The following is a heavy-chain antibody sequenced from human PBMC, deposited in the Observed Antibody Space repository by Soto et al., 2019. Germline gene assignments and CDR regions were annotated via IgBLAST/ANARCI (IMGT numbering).Heavy chain of an antibody. CDR1: GYRFTSYG. D-gene: IGHD1-26*01. V-gene: IGHV1-18*01. CDR3: ARYSGTHGGWFDP. Sequence: QIQLMQSGAEVKKPGASVKVSCKASGYRFTSYGICWVRQAPGQGLEWMGWISAYNGDTNYAQKFQGRVTMATDTSTSTAYMELRSLRSDDTAVYYCARYSGTHGGWFDPRGQGTPVTVSS. J-gene: IGHJ5*02. CDR2: ISAYNGDT.